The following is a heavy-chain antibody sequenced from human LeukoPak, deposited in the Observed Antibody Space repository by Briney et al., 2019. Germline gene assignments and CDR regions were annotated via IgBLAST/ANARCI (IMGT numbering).Heavy chain of an antibody. V-gene: IGHV1-2*02. CDR2: ISPTSGGT. CDR3: AREAYASGSFRTDYYYMDV. J-gene: IGHJ6*03. Sequence: ASVKVSYEASGYTFTGYYMHWVRQAPGQRLEWMGWISPTSGGTNYAQKFQGRVTMTRDTSISTAYMELSRLRSDDTAVYYCAREAYASGSFRTDYYYMDVWGKGTTVTISS. D-gene: IGHD3-10*01. CDR1: GYTFTGYY.